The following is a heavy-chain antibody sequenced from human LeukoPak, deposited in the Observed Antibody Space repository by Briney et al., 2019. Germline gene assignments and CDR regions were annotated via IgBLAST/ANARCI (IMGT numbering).Heavy chain of an antibody. J-gene: IGHJ2*01. D-gene: IGHD3-3*01. CDR1: GFTFSSYA. CDR2: IYYSGST. CDR3: ARLGTPSAYYDFWSGYATGHFDL. V-gene: IGHV4-39*01. Sequence: GSLRLSCAASGFTFSSYAMSWVRQALGKGLEWIGSIYYSGSTYYNPSLKSRITISVDTSKNQFSLKLSSVTAADTAVYYCARLGTPSAYYDFWSGYATGHFDLWGRGTLVTVSS.